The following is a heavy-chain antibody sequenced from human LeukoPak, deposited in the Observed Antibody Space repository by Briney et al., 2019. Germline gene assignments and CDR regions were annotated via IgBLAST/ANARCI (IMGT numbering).Heavy chain of an antibody. J-gene: IGHJ4*02. Sequence: GGSLSLPCAGSGFTFSRNPLSWVRQAPGKGLEWVSAISGSGDKTYYGDSVRGRFTISRDNSNNTLYLQMNTLRADDTAVYYGGATKAARRYFDYWGQGILVTVSS. D-gene: IGHD5-12*01. CDR2: ISGSGDKT. V-gene: IGHV3-23*01. CDR3: GATKAARRYFDY. CDR1: GFTFSRNP.